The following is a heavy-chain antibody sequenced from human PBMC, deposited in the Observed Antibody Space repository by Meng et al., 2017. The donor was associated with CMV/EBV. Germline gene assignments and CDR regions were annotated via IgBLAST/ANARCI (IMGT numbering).Heavy chain of an antibody. CDR2: IIPIFGTA. CDR3: ARRGSYYGSGSYYNWFDP. Sequence: QVQLVPAGAELKKPGLSVKVSCKASGGTFSSYAISWVRQAPGQGLEWMGGIIPIFGTANYAQKFQGRVTITADESTSTAYMELSSLRSEDTAVYYCARRGSYYGSGSYYNWFDPWGQGTLVTVSS. V-gene: IGHV1-69*12. D-gene: IGHD3-10*01. CDR1: GGTFSSYA. J-gene: IGHJ5*02.